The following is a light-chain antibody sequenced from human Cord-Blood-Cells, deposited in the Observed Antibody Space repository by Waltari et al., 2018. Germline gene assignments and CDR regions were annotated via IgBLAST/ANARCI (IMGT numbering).Light chain of an antibody. CDR1: QSVSSN. J-gene: IGKJ4*01. CDR2: GAS. V-gene: IGKV3-15*01. Sequence: EIVMTQSPATLSVSPGERATLSCRASQSVSSNLAWYQQEPGQAPRLLIYGASTRATGITARFSGGGSGTEFTRTISSLQSEDFAVYYCQQYNNWPPLTFGGGTKVEIK. CDR3: QQYNNWPPLT.